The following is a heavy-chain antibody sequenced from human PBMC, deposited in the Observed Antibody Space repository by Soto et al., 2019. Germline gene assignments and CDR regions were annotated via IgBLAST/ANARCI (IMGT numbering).Heavy chain of an antibody. CDR2: IIPMFATP. CDR1: GGTFSRNA. J-gene: IGHJ6*02. Sequence: SVKVSCKASGGTFSRNAFSWVRQAPGQGLEWMGGIIPMFATPSYAQKFQGRVTITADESTNTVYMELSSLRSEDTAVYYCAAKPPPGTRFLMDVWGQGTTVTVSS. D-gene: IGHD2-2*01. CDR3: AAKPPPGTRFLMDV. V-gene: IGHV1-69*13.